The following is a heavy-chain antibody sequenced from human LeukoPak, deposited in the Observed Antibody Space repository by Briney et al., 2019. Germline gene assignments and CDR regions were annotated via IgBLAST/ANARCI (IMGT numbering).Heavy chain of an antibody. D-gene: IGHD4-17*01. CDR3: TRMTTGHDY. V-gene: IGHV4-34*01. Sequence: SETLSLTCAVSGVSFDDYYWAWVRQTPGKGLEWIGEINHSGYTNNSPSLKSRVTLSIDTSRKQFSLNLRSVTVADAGIYYCTRMTTGHDYWGQGTLVTVSS. J-gene: IGHJ4*02. CDR1: GVSFDDYY. CDR2: INHSGYT.